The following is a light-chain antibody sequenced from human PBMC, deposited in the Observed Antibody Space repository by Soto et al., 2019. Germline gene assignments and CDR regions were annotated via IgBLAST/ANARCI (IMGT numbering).Light chain of an antibody. V-gene: IGKV3-11*01. J-gene: IGKJ3*01. CDR2: GAS. CDR1: QSISNN. CDR3: QQRGSWPAT. Sequence: EIVMTQSPATLSVSPGERATLSCRASQSISNNLAWYQQQPGQTPRLLIYGASTTATGIPARFSGSGSGTDFTLTISSLEAEDSAVYYCQQRGSWPATFGPGTKVDIK.